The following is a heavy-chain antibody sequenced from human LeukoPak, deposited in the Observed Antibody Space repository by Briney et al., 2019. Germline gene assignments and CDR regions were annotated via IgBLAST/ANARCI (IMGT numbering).Heavy chain of an antibody. V-gene: IGHV1-2*02. CDR3: WYYYDSSNAVVNAFDI. Sequence: ASVKVSCKASGYTFTAYYMHWVRQAPGQGLEWMGWINPNSGGTNYAQKFQGRVTMTRDTSISTAYMELSRLRSDDTAVYYCWYYYDSSNAVVNAFDIWGQGTMVTVSS. D-gene: IGHD3-22*01. CDR2: INPNSGGT. CDR1: GYTFTAYY. J-gene: IGHJ3*02.